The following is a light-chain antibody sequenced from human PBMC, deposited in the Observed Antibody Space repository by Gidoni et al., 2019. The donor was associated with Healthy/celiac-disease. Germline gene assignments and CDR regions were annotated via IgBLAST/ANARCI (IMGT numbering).Light chain of an antibody. CDR2: GAS. CDR3: QQYGSSRGLT. J-gene: IGKJ3*01. V-gene: IGKV3-20*01. CDR1: QSVSSSY. Sequence: DIVLTQSPGTLSLSPGERATLSCRASQSVSSSYLAWYQQKPGQAPRLLIYGASSRATGIPDRCSGSGSGTDFTLTISRLEPEDFAVYYCQQYGSSRGLTFGPGTKVDIK.